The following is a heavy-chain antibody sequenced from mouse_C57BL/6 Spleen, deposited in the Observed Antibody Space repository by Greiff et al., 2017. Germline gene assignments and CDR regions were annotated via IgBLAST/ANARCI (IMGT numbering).Heavy chain of an antibody. D-gene: IGHD1-1*01. J-gene: IGHJ2*01. CDR1: GYTFTSYW. V-gene: IGHV1-55*01. CDR3: ARSYCSSYYFDY. Sequence: VQLQQPGAELVKPGASVKMSCKASGYTFTSYWITWVKQRPGQGLEWIGDIYPGSGSTNYNEKFKSKATLTVDTSSSTAYMQLSSLTSEDSAVYYCARSYCSSYYFDYWGQGTTLTVSS. CDR2: IYPGSGST.